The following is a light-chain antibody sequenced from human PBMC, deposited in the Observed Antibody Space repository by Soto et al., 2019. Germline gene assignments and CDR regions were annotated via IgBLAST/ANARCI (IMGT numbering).Light chain of an antibody. CDR1: QSVSSY. CDR2: DAS. V-gene: IGKV3-11*01. Sequence: EIVLTQSPATLSLSPGERATLSCRASQSVSSYLAWYQQKPGQAPRLLIYDASNRATGIPARFSGSGSGTDFTLTISMLEPEDFAVYYCQQRSNWPLTFGGGTKVEIK. J-gene: IGKJ4*01. CDR3: QQRSNWPLT.